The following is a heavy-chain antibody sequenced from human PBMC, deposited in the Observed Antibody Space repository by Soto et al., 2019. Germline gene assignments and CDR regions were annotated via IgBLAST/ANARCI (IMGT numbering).Heavy chain of an antibody. D-gene: IGHD2-15*01. J-gene: IGHJ6*02. CDR2: ISYDGSNK. Sequence: PGGSLRLSCAASGFTFSSYAMHWVRQAPGKGLEWVAVISYDGSNKYYADSVKGRFTISRDNSKNTLYLQMNSLRAEDTAVYYCARDRGPGYCSGGSCYSGYYYYYYGMDVGGQGTTVTVSS. CDR3: ARDRGPGYCSGGSCYSGYYYYYYGMDV. CDR1: GFTFSSYA. V-gene: IGHV3-30-3*01.